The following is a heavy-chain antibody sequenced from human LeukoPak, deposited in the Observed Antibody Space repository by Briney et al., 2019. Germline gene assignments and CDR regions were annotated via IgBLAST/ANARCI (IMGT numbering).Heavy chain of an antibody. Sequence: GGSLRLSCAASGFTFSTYWMSWVRQAPGKGLEWVSAISGSGGSTYYADSVKGRFTISRDNSKNTLYLQMNSLRAEDTAVYYCANTPWYCSSTSCPYYFDYWGQGTLVTVSS. J-gene: IGHJ4*02. CDR2: ISGSGGST. CDR1: GFTFSTYW. CDR3: ANTPWYCSSTSCPYYFDY. V-gene: IGHV3-23*01. D-gene: IGHD2-2*01.